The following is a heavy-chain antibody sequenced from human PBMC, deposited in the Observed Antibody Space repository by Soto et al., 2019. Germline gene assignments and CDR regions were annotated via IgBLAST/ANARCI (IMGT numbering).Heavy chain of an antibody. Sequence: ASETLFLPCAVYGGTFIGFYWGWISQPPGKGLEWIGEINHSGSTNYNPSLKSRVTISVDTSKNQFSLKLSSVTAEDTALYYCTRDPYSNTWYSNWGQGTLVTVSS. CDR2: INHSGST. J-gene: IGHJ4*02. V-gene: IGHV4-34*01. D-gene: IGHD6-13*01. CDR3: TRDPYSNTWYSN. CDR1: GGTFIGFY.